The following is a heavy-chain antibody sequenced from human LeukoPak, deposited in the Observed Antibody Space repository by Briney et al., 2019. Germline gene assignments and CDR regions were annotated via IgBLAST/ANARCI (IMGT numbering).Heavy chain of an antibody. J-gene: IGHJ4*02. V-gene: IGHV1-46*02. CDR2: INPRDGTT. CDR3: ARGADQEFDF. Sequence: VASVKVSCKSSGHTFNNHFIHWVRQARGQGLEWMGMINPRDGTTRTLQKFQGRVTMTRDTSTSTLYMGLSSLRSEDTATYFCARGADQEFDFWGQGTLVTVSS. CDR1: GHTFNNHF.